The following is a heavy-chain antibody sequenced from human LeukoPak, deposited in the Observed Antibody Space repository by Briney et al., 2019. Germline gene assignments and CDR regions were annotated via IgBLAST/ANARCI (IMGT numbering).Heavy chain of an antibody. CDR2: IYYSGST. CDR3: ARLYCSSTSRYGGLDY. V-gene: IGHV4-59*01. J-gene: IGHJ4*02. D-gene: IGHD2-2*01. Sequence: SETLSLTCTVSGGSISSYYWSWIRQPPGKGLEWIGYIYYSGSTNYNPSLKSRVTISVDTSKNQFSLKLSSVTAADTAVYYCARLYCSSTSRYGGLDYWGQGTLVTVSS. CDR1: GGSISSYY.